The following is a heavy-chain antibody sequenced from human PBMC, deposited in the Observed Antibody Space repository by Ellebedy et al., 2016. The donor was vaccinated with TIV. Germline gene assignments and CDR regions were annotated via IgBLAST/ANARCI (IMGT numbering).Heavy chain of an antibody. CDR3: ASISATYQPFDH. Sequence: ASVKVSXXASGYTFISYYMHWVRQAPGQGLEWMGIINPSGGSTSYAQKFQGRVTMTRDTSTSTVYMELSSLRSEDTAVYYCASISATYQPFDHWGQGTLVTVSS. CDR1: GYTFISYY. CDR2: INPSGGST. J-gene: IGHJ4*02. D-gene: IGHD1-14*01. V-gene: IGHV1-46*01.